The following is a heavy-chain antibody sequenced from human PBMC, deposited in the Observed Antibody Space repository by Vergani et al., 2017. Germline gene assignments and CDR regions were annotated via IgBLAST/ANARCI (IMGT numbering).Heavy chain of an antibody. J-gene: IGHJ4*02. CDR1: GFTFSNLW. CDR3: ARSRYVWGSYRHNGYYFDY. D-gene: IGHD3-16*02. Sequence: EVQLVASGGGLVQRGGSLRLSCEASGFTFSNLWMTWVRQAPGKGLEWVANIKYDGSKKNYVDSVKGRFTISRDNAKNSLYLQMNNLRVEDTAVYYCARSRYVWGSYRHNGYYFDYWGQGTLVTVSS. CDR2: IKYDGSKK. V-gene: IGHV3-7*03.